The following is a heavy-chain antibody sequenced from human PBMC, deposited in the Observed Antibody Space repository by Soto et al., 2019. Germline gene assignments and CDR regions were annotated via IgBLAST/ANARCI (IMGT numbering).Heavy chain of an antibody. CDR1: NYSMSSGYY. CDR2: MYHSGTT. CDR3: ARVAFGPIDY. V-gene: IGHV4-38-2*02. J-gene: IGHJ4*02. Sequence: TLSLTCTVSNYSMSSGYYWGLIRQSPGEGLEWIVSMYHSGTTYYNPSLKSRVTISIDTSKNQFSLKLTSVTSADTAVYFCARVAFGPIDYWGQGTLVTVYS. D-gene: IGHD3-16*01.